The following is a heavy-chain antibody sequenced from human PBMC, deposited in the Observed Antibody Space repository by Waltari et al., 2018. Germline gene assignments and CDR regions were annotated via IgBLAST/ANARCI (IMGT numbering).Heavy chain of an antibody. D-gene: IGHD2-15*01. Sequence: EVQLVESGGGLVQPGRSLRLSCTASGFTFGDYAMSWVRQAPGKGLEWVGFIRSKAYGGTKEYAASVKGRFTISRDDSKSIAYLQMNSLKTEDAAVYYCTRDPYCSGGSCYYYYYMDVWGKGTTVTVSS. CDR3: TRDPYCSGGSCYYYYYMDV. V-gene: IGHV3-49*04. J-gene: IGHJ6*03. CDR1: GFTFGDYA. CDR2: IRSKAYGGTK.